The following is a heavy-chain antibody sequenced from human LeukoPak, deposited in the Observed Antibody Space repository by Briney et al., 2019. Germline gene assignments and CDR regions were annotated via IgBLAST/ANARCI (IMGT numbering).Heavy chain of an antibody. D-gene: IGHD3-10*01. V-gene: IGHV3-74*01. Sequence: GGSLRLSCAASGFTFSTYWMHWARQDPGKGLVWVSRINSDGTNTIYADSVKGRFTISRDNAKNTLYLQMNSLRPEDTAVYYCVSGVSIWLGNAFDFWGQGTMVTVSS. J-gene: IGHJ3*01. CDR2: INSDGTNT. CDR1: GFTFSTYW. CDR3: VSGVSIWLGNAFDF.